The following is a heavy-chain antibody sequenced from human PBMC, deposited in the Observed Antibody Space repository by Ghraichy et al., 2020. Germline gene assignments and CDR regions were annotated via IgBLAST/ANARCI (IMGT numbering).Heavy chain of an antibody. J-gene: IGHJ4*02. CDR1: GGSFSGYY. Sequence: SETLSLTCAVYGGSFSGYYWSWIRQPPGKGLEWIGEINHSGSTNYNPSLKSRVTISVDTSKNQFSLKLSSVTAADTAVYYCARGRSRRLRPIAARQPKPNDEMGIDYWGQGTLVTVSS. V-gene: IGHV4-34*01. CDR3: ARGRSRRLRPIAARQPKPNDEMGIDY. D-gene: IGHD6-6*01. CDR2: INHSGST.